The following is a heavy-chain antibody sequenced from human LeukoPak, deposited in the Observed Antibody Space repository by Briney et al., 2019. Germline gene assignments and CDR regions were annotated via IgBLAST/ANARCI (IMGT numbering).Heavy chain of an antibody. CDR1: GGSISSGNYY. CDR2: IYYSGST. V-gene: IGHV4-30-4*01. Sequence: SETLSLTCTVSGGSISSGNYYWSWIRQPPGKGLEWIGYIYYSGSTYYNPSPKSRVTISVDTSKNQFSLKLSSVTAADTAVYYCARVEYSSSWYYFDYWGQGTLVTVSS. J-gene: IGHJ4*02. D-gene: IGHD6-13*01. CDR3: ARVEYSSSWYYFDY.